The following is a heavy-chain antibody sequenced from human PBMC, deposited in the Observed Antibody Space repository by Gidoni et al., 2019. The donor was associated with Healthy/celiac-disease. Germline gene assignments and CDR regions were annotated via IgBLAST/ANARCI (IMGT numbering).Heavy chain of an antibody. CDR2: IIPILGIA. Sequence: QVQLVQSGAEVKKPGSSVQVSCTASGGTFTSYTISWVRQAPGQGLEWRGRIIPILGIANYAQKFQGRVTMTADKSTSTAYMELSSLRCEDTAVYYCARVGGIVVVTAAMGWFDPWGQGTLVTVSS. D-gene: IGHD2-2*01. J-gene: IGHJ5*02. CDR1: GGTFTSYT. V-gene: IGHV1-69*02. CDR3: ARVGGIVVVTAAMGWFDP.